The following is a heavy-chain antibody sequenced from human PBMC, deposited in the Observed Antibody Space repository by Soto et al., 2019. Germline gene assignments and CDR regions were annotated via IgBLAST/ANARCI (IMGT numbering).Heavy chain of an antibody. J-gene: IGHJ6*02. CDR1: GGSVSSGSYY. CDR2: IYYSGST. CDR3: ANLVVVAATRELYYGMDV. Sequence: QVQLQESGPGLVKPSETLSLTCTVSGGSVSSGSYYWSWIRQPPGKGLEWIGYIYYSGSTNYNPALKSRGTISVDTSTNQFYLKLSSVTAADTAVYYCANLVVVAATRELYYGMDVWGQGTTVTVSS. D-gene: IGHD2-15*01. V-gene: IGHV4-61*01.